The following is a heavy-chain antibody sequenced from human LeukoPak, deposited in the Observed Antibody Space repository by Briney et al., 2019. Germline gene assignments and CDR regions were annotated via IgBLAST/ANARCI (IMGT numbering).Heavy chain of an antibody. CDR3: ARGLTSYSRSSYWFDP. CDR1: GGFISTYY. D-gene: IGHD6-6*01. Sequence: SETLSLTCTVSGGFISTYYWSWIRQPPGKGLEWIGYISYSGNTNYNPSLKSRVTTSIDTSKNQFSLRLSSVTAADTAVYYCARGLTSYSRSSYWFDPWGQGTLVTVSS. J-gene: IGHJ5*02. V-gene: IGHV4-59*08. CDR2: ISYSGNT.